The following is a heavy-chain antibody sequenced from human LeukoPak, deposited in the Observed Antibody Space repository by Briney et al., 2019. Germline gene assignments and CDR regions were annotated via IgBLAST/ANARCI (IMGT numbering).Heavy chain of an antibody. J-gene: IGHJ1*01. Sequence: PGGSLRLSCAASGFTFSSYAMSWVRQAPGKGLEWVSAISGSGGSTYYADSVKGRFTIPRDNSKNTLYLQMNSLRAEDTAVYYCVKVAVAGILKYFQHWGQGTLVTVSS. CDR1: GFTFSSYA. V-gene: IGHV3-23*01. D-gene: IGHD6-19*01. CDR3: VKVAVAGILKYFQH. CDR2: ISGSGGST.